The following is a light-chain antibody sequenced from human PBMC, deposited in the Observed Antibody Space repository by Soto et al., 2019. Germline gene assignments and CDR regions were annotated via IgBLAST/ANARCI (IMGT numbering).Light chain of an antibody. Sequence: DIQMTQSPSSLSASVGDRITISCRASQTISTYLHWYQHKPGRAPRLLISDVSTLQSGVPGRFRGSGSETEFTITITYVQTEDFATYYCQQGYSIHALTFGGGTKVQLK. V-gene: IGKV1-39*01. CDR3: QQGYSIHALT. CDR2: DVS. J-gene: IGKJ4*01. CDR1: QTISTY.